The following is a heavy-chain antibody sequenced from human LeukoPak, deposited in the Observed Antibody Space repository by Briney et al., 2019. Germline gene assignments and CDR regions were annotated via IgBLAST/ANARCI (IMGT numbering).Heavy chain of an antibody. Sequence: GGSLRLSCAASGFTFDEFAMHWVRQAPGKGLEWVSFVSGDGGRTDYADSVKGRFTISRDNSKNSLYLQMNSLTAEDTAFYFCARDRMSRAPTYFHHWGQGTLVTASA. CDR3: ARDRMSRAPTYFHH. J-gene: IGHJ1*01. V-gene: IGHV3-43*02. CDR1: GFTFDEFA. CDR2: VSGDGGRT. D-gene: IGHD2-2*01.